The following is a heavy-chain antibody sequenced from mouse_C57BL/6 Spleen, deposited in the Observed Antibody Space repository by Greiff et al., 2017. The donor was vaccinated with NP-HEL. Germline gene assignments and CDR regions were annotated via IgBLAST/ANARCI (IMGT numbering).Heavy chain of an antibody. V-gene: IGHV7-3*01. J-gene: IGHJ3*01. CDR3: ERNYYGYDGFAY. D-gene: IGHD2-2*01. CDR1: GFTFTDYY. CDR2: IRNKANGYTT. Sequence: EVQRVESGGGLVQPGGSLSLSCAASGFTFTDYYMSWVRQPPGKALEWLGFIRNKANGYTTEYSASVKGRFTISRDNSQSILYLQMNALRAEDSATYYCERNYYGYDGFAYWGQGTLVTVSA.